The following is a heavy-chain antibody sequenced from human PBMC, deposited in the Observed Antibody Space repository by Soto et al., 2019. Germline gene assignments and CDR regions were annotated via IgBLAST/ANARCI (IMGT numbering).Heavy chain of an antibody. CDR1: GFTVSSDY. CDR2: IYTGGST. D-gene: IGHD4-17*01. Sequence: EVQLVESGGGLIQPGGSLRLYCAASGFTVSSDYMSWVRQAPGKGLEWVSVIYTGGSTYYADSVKGRFTFSRDNSKNTLYLQMNSLRAEDTAVYYCARAYGGNPALFDPWGQGTLVTVSS. J-gene: IGHJ5*02. V-gene: IGHV3-53*01. CDR3: ARAYGGNPALFDP.